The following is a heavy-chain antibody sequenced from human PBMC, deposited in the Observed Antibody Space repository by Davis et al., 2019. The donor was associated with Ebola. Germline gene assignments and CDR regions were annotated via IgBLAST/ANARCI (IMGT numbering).Heavy chain of an antibody. J-gene: IGHJ4*02. CDR3: AKDGMIRGFIGGEYFDS. V-gene: IGHV3-30*18. CDR2: ISYDGSNQ. D-gene: IGHD3-10*01. Sequence: PGGSLRLSCAASGFSFSSYGMHWVRQAPGEGPEWLAVISYDGSNQHYADSVKGRFTISRDNSQNTLYLQMKRLRADDTAVYYCAKDGMIRGFIGGEYFDSWGLGTLVFVSS. CDR1: GFSFSSYG.